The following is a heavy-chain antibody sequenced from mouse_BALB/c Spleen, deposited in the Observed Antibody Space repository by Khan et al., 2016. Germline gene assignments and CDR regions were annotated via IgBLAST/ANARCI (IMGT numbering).Heavy chain of an antibody. V-gene: IGHV1-4*01. CDR1: GYTFTSYT. CDR3: AREAYGSWFAY. Sequence: QVQLQQSGAELARPGASVKMSCKASGYTFTSYTMHWVKQRPGQGLEWIGYINPSSGYTNYNQKFKDKATLTADKSSSTAYMQLSSLTSEDSAFYYCAREAYGSWFAYWGQGTLVTVSA. CDR2: INPSSGYT. J-gene: IGHJ3*01. D-gene: IGHD1-1*01.